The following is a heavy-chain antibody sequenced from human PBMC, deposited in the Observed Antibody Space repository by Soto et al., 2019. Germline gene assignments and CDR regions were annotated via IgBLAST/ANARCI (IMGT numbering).Heavy chain of an antibody. Sequence: QVQLVQSGAEVKKPGSSVKVSCKTSGGTFRTSAISWVRQAPGQGLEWMGGIMPVFPTPDYAQKFQGRVTITADESTSTAYMELSSLRSEVTAVYYCARDKARQQLGGNYYYIMDVWGQGTTVTVSS. CDR1: GGTFRTSA. CDR2: IMPVFPTP. CDR3: ARDKARQQLGGNYYYIMDV. V-gene: IGHV1-69*12. J-gene: IGHJ6*01. D-gene: IGHD3-3*02.